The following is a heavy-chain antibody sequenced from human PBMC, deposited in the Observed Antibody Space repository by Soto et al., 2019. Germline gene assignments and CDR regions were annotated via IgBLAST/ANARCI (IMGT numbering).Heavy chain of an antibody. V-gene: IGHV3-23*01. CDR1: GFAFSTYA. Sequence: GGSLRLSCAASGFAFSTYAMIWVRQAPGKGLEWVSAISSGGTDTYYADSVKGRFTISRDNSKNTLFLHMNSLRADDTAVYFCVCGGEDPLVVVPVFDYWVQGTPVTVSS. D-gene: IGHD2-15*01. CDR3: VCGGEDPLVVVPVFDY. J-gene: IGHJ4*02. CDR2: ISSGGTDT.